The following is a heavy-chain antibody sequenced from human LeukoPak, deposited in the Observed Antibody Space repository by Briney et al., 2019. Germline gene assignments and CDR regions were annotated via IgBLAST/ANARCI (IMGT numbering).Heavy chain of an antibody. Sequence: NPSETLSLTCAVYGGSLSGYHWNWIRQPPGKGLEWIGEINHSGRTKYNPSLKSRVTISLDTSKNQFSLKLSSVTAADTAVYYCARLFTSRWYFDNWGQGILVTVSS. CDR2: INHSGRT. CDR3: ARLFTSRWYFDN. J-gene: IGHJ4*02. CDR1: GGSLSGYH. D-gene: IGHD6-13*01. V-gene: IGHV4-34*01.